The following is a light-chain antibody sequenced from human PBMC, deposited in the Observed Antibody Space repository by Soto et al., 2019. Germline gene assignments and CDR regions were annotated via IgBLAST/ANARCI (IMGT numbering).Light chain of an antibody. CDR1: QSVSSSY. CDR2: DTS. J-gene: IGKJ4*01. CDR3: QPYNNWPLT. V-gene: IGKV3-15*01. Sequence: EIVMTQSPATLSVSPGARATPSCRASQSVSSSYLAWYQQKPGQVPRLLIYDTSTRATGVPARFSGSRSGPEFTLTINSLQSEDFAIYYCQPYNNWPLTFGGGTKVDIK.